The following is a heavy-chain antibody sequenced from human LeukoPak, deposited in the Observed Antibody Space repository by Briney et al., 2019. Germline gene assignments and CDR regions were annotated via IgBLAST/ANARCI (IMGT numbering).Heavy chain of an antibody. V-gene: IGHV1-18*01. CDR1: GYTFTSYG. J-gene: IGHJ6*02. CDR3: ARVPGYCTNGVCYNPEVRYYYGMDV. D-gene: IGHD2-8*01. Sequence: GASVKVSCKASGYTFTSYGISWVRQAPGQGLEWMGWISAYNGNTNYAQKLQGRVTMTTDTSTSTAYMELRSLRSDDTAVYYCARVPGYCTNGVCYNPEVRYYYGMDVWGQGTTVTVSS. CDR2: ISAYNGNT.